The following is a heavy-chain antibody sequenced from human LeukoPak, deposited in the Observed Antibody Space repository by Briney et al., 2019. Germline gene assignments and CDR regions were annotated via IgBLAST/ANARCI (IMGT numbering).Heavy chain of an antibody. V-gene: IGHV4-4*07. Sequence: SETLSLTCTVSGASISSYYLNWIRQPAGKGLEWIGRIYTSGSTNYNPSLKSRVTMSVDTSKNQFSLKLSSVTAAYTAVYFCPRVRAYCGGDCYGPFYYWDQGTLVPVSS. CDR1: GASISSYY. D-gene: IGHD2-21*01. CDR2: IYTSGST. J-gene: IGHJ4*02. CDR3: PRVRAYCGGDCYGPFYY.